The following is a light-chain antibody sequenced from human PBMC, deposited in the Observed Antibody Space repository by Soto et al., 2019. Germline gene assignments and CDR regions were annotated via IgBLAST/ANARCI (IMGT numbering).Light chain of an antibody. CDR1: QSIGGG. V-gene: IGKV1-5*01. Sequence: DIQLTQSPSTLSASVGDRVSITCRASQSIGGGLAWYQKKPEKAPRLLIYDASGLQSGVPSRFSGSGSGTEFTLTISRLEPEDFAVYYCQQYGSSFTFGPGTKVDIK. CDR2: DAS. J-gene: IGKJ3*01. CDR3: QQYGSSFT.